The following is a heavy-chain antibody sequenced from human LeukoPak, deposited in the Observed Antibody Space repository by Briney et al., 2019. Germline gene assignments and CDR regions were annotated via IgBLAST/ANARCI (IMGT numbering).Heavy chain of an antibody. CDR2: ISGSGGST. J-gene: IGHJ4*02. CDR1: GFIFSSYG. D-gene: IGHD2-15*01. CDR3: AKSSLVTPYDY. V-gene: IGHV3-23*01. Sequence: GGSLRLSCAAPGFIFSSYGMHWVRQAPGKGLEWVSSISGSGGSTYYADYVKGRFTISRDNSKNTLDLQMNSLRAEDTAVYYCAKSSLVTPYDYWGQGTLVSVSS.